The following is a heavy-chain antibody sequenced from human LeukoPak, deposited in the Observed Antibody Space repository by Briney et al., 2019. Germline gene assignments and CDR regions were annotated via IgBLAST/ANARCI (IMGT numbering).Heavy chain of an antibody. CDR2: IKRDGTAS. J-gene: IGHJ4*02. V-gene: IGHV3-7*01. D-gene: IGHD2-8*01. CDR1: ELTLSNYC. Sequence: PGGSLRLSCAASELTLSNYCMTWIRQGPGKGLEWVATIKRDGTASYYVDSVRGRFTISSDNAENSVYLRMTSPRDEDTAVYYCTRRGRNTTYYWYYWGQGTLVTVSS. CDR3: TRRGRNTTYYWYY.